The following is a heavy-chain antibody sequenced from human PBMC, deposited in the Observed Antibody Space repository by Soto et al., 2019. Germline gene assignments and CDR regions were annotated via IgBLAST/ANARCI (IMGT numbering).Heavy chain of an antibody. Sequence: GASVKVSCKASGYTFTGYYMHWVRQAPGQGLEWMGWINPNSGGTNYAQKFQGWVTMTRDASISTAYMELSRLRSDDTAVYYCARDLGGNDYYYGMEVWGQGTTVTVSS. CDR2: INPNSGGT. D-gene: IGHD2-15*01. CDR1: GYTFTGYY. V-gene: IGHV1-2*04. J-gene: IGHJ6*02. CDR3: ARDLGGNDYYYGMEV.